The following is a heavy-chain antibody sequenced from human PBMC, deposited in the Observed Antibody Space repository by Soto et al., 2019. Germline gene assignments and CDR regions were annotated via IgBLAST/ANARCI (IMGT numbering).Heavy chain of an antibody. J-gene: IGHJ6*02. CDR2: ISAYNGNT. D-gene: IGHD3-16*01. Sequence: ASVKVSCKASGYTFTSYGISWVRQAPGQGLEWMGWISAYNGNTNYAQKLQGRVTMTTDTSTSTAYMELRSLRSDDTAVYYCARDXALGENYYYYGMDVWGQGTTVTVSS. CDR3: ARDXALGENYYYYGMDV. CDR1: GYTFTSYG. V-gene: IGHV1-18*01.